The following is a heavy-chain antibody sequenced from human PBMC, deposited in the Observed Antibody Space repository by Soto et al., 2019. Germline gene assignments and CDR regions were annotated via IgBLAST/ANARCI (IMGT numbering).Heavy chain of an antibody. V-gene: IGHV4-30-4*01. Sequence: QVQLQESGPGLVKPSQTLSLTCTVSGGSISDGAYYWSWIRQPPGKGLEWIGHIYNSGNTYNNPSPRSRLTISLAASKSQSSLALTSVTAADTGVYYCAGGLSGDKVDQWGQGTLVTVSS. CDR3: AGGLSGDKVDQ. CDR2: IYNSGNT. J-gene: IGHJ4*02. CDR1: GGSISDGAYY. D-gene: IGHD2-21*01.